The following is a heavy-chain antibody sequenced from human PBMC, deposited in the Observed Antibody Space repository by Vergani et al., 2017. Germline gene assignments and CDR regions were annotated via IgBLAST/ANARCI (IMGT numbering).Heavy chain of an antibody. CDR3: AREEGRYYGMDV. J-gene: IGHJ6*02. CDR2: INSDGSST. Sequence: VQLVESGGGVVQPGRSLRLSCAASGFTFSSYWMHWVRQAPGKGLVWVSRINSDGSSTSYADSVKGRFTISRDNAKNTLYLQMNSLRAEDTAVYYCAREEGRYYGMDVWGQGTTVTVSS. CDR1: GFTFSSYW. V-gene: IGHV3-74*02.